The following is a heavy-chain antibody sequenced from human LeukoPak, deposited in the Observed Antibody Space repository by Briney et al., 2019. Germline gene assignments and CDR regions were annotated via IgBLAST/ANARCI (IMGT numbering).Heavy chain of an antibody. D-gene: IGHD5-24*01. V-gene: IGHV4-4*07. J-gene: IGHJ4*02. Sequence: SETLSLTCTVSGGSISSYYWSWIRQPAGKGLEWIGRIYTSGSTNYNPSLKSRVTISVDTSKNQFSLKLNSVTAADTAVYYCARGRDGYNFLNRGEYYYFDYWGQGTLVTVSS. CDR1: GGSISSYY. CDR2: IYTSGST. CDR3: ARGRDGYNFLNRGEYYYFDY.